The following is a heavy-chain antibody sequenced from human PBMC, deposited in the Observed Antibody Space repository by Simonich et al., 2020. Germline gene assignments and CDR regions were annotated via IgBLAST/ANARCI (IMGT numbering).Heavy chain of an antibody. J-gene: IGHJ4*02. V-gene: IGHV1-69-2*01. D-gene: IGHD3-10*01. CDR2: IVPEEGET. CDR1: GYTFTDYY. Sequence: EVQLVQSGAEVKKPGATVKISCKASGYTFTDYYMHWVQQATGKGLEGMGLIVPEEGETIYAEKFQGKVTITADTSTDTAYMELSSLISEDTAVYYCATVKERGMVLGYWGQGTLVTVSS. CDR3: ATVKERGMVLGY.